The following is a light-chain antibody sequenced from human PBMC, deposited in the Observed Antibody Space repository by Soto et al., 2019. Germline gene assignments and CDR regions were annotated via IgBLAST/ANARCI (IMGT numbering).Light chain of an antibody. J-gene: IGKJ1*01. Sequence: EIVMAQSPATLSVSPGERATLSCRASQSVNSNLAWYQQKPGQAPRLLIRGASTRVTGVSARFSGSGSGTEFTLTISSLQSEDFAIYYCQQYNNWPPWTFGQGTKVDIK. CDR2: GAS. CDR3: QQYNNWPPWT. CDR1: QSVNSN. V-gene: IGKV3-15*01.